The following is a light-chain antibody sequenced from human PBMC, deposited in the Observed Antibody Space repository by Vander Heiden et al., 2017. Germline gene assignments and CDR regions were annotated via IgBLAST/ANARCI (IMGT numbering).Light chain of an antibody. Sequence: QSVLTQPPSVSAAPGQKVTISCSGSSSNIGNNYVSWYQQLPGTAPNLLIYDNNNRPSGIPDRFSGSKSGTSATLGITGLQTGDEADYYCGTWDSSLSAVVFGGGTKLTVL. CDR2: DNN. J-gene: IGLJ2*01. CDR3: GTWDSSLSAVV. CDR1: SSNIGNNY. V-gene: IGLV1-51*01.